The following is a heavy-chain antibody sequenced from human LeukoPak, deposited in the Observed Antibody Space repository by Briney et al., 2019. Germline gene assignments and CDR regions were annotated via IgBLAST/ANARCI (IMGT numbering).Heavy chain of an antibody. CDR1: GYTFTSYA. CDR3: ARDIVVVPAAPYGMDA. CDR2: INAGNGNT. V-gene: IGHV1-3*01. J-gene: IGHJ6*04. D-gene: IGHD2-2*01. Sequence: ASVKVSCKASGYTFTSYAMHWVRQAPGQRLEWMGWINAGNGNTKYSQKFQGRVTITRDTSASTAYMELSSLRSEDTAVYYCARDIVVVPAAPYGMDAWGKGTTVTVSS.